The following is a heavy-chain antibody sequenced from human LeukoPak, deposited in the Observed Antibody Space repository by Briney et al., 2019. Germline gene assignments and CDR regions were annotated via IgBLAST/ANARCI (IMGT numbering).Heavy chain of an antibody. CDR3: ARSPRTTVTTFDY. V-gene: IGHV4-59*01. Sequence: PSETLSLTCAVSGDSISSYYWSWIRQPPGKGLEWIGYIHSSGSTNCSPSLKSRVTISIDTSKSQFSLRVNSVTAADTAVYYCARSPRTTVTTFDYWGRGTLATVSS. J-gene: IGHJ4*02. CDR1: GDSISSYY. D-gene: IGHD4-11*01. CDR2: IHSSGST.